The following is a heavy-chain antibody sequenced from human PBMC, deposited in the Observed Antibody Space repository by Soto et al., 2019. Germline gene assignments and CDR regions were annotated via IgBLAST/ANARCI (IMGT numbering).Heavy chain of an antibody. CDR1: GGTFSSYA. J-gene: IGHJ6*02. CDR3: ASPRVGRWGMEV. Sequence: QVQLVQSGAEVKKPGSSVKVSCKASGGTFSSYAISWVRQAPGQGLEWMGGIIPIFGTANYGQKFQGRVTITANKSTSTAYMELSSLRTEDTAVYYCASPRVGRWGMEVWGQGTTVTVSS. D-gene: IGHD2-15*01. V-gene: IGHV1-69*06. CDR2: IIPIFGTA.